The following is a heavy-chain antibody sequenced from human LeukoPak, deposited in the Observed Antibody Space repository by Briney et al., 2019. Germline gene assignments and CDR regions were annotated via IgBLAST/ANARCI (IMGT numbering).Heavy chain of an antibody. CDR2: ISHSSGFT. D-gene: IGHD6-13*01. Sequence: GGSLRLSCAASGFTFSDYYMSWIRQAPGQGLEWVAYISHSSGFTNSADSVKGRFAISRDNAKNSLYLQMDSLRAEDTAIYYCAKLFKAYSSSWIDYWGQGNLVTVSS. J-gene: IGHJ4*02. V-gene: IGHV3-11*03. CDR1: GFTFSDYY. CDR3: AKLFKAYSSSWIDY.